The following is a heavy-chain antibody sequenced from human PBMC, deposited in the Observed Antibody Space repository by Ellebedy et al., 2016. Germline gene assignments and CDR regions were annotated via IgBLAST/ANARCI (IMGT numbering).Heavy chain of an antibody. CDR2: ISWNSGSI. D-gene: IGHD6-13*01. CDR1: GFTFDDYA. J-gene: IGHJ6*02. CDR3: AKSAGIAAAGRDFYYYYGMDV. V-gene: IGHV3-9*01. Sequence: GGSLRLSXAASGFTFDDYAMHWVRQAPGKGLEWVSGISWNSGSIGYADSVKGRFTISRDNAKNSLYLQMNSLRAEDTALYYCAKSAGIAAAGRDFYYYYGMDVWGQGTTVTVSS.